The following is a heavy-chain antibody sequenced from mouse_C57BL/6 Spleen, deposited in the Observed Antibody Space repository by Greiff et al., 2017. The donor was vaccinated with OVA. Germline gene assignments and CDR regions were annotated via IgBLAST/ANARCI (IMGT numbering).Heavy chain of an antibody. Sequence: QVQLQQPGAELVMPGASVKLSCKASGYTFTSYWMHWVKQRPGQGLEWIGEIDPSDSYTNYNQKFKGKSTLTVDKSSSTAYMQLSSLTSEDSAVYYCARKLGQYAMDYWGQGTSVTVSS. CDR3: ARKLGQYAMDY. J-gene: IGHJ4*01. CDR2: IDPSDSYT. V-gene: IGHV1-69*01. CDR1: GYTFTSYW. D-gene: IGHD4-1*01.